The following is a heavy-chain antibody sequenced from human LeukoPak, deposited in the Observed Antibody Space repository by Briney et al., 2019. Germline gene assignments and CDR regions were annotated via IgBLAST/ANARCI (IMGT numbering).Heavy chain of an antibody. Sequence: ASVKVSCKASGGTFSSYAISWVRQAPGQGLEWMGRIIPILGIANYAQKFQGRVTITADKSTSTAYMELSSLRSEDTAVYYCARDDGREESIAARTDSYYYYMDVWGKGTTVTVSS. J-gene: IGHJ6*03. D-gene: IGHD6-6*01. CDR1: GGTFSSYA. V-gene: IGHV1-69*04. CDR3: ARDDGREESIAARTDSYYYYMDV. CDR2: IIPILGIA.